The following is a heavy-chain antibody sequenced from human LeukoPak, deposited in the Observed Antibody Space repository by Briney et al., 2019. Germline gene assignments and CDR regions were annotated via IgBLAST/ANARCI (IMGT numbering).Heavy chain of an antibody. Sequence: GGSLRLSCAASGFTFSSYGMNWVRQAPGKGLEWVSYISSSSNIMNYADSVKGRFTTSRDNAKNSLYLQMNSLRAEDTAVYYCARAKGGVVIPQTNWFDPWGQGTLVTVSS. V-gene: IGHV3-48*01. D-gene: IGHD2-2*01. CDR3: ARAKGGVVIPQTNWFDP. J-gene: IGHJ5*02. CDR2: ISSSSNIM. CDR1: GFTFSSYG.